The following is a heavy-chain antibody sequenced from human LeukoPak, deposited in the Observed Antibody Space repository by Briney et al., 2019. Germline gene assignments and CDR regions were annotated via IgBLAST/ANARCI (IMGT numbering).Heavy chain of an antibody. V-gene: IGHV4-4*07. D-gene: IGHD3-22*01. CDR2: IYTSGST. J-gene: IGHJ4*02. Sequence: SETLSLTCTVSGGSISSYYLSWIRQPPGKGLEWIGRIYTSGSTNYNPSLKSRVTMSVDTSKNQFSLKLSSVTAADTAVYYCARGGITYYDSSGLDYWGQGTLVTVSS. CDR3: ARGGITYYDSSGLDY. CDR1: GGSISSYY.